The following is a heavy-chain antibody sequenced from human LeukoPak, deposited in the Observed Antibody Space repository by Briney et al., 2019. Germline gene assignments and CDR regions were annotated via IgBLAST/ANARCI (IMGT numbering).Heavy chain of an antibody. J-gene: IGHJ3*02. CDR3: ARGLGGTTLDAFDI. D-gene: IGHD1-1*01. CDR2: INHSGST. V-gene: IGHV4-34*01. Sequence: SDPLSLTCAVYGGFYCGYYSSWLRRPPRKGLEWIGEINHSGSTNYNPSLKSRVTISVDTSKNQFSLKLSSVTAADTAVYYCARGLGGTTLDAFDIWGQGTMVTVSS. CDR1: GGFYCGYY.